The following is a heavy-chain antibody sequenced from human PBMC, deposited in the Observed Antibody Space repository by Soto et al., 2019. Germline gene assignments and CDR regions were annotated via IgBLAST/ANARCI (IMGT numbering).Heavy chain of an antibody. CDR2: TSGSGGST. D-gene: IGHD6-6*01. Sequence: PGGSLRLSCAASGFTFSSYAMSWVRQAPGKGLEWVSATSGSGGSTYYADSVKGRFTISRDNSKNTLYLQMNSLRAEDTAVYYCAKPIGQLDSSDYWGQGTLVTVSS. J-gene: IGHJ4*02. CDR3: AKPIGQLDSSDY. V-gene: IGHV3-23*01. CDR1: GFTFSSYA.